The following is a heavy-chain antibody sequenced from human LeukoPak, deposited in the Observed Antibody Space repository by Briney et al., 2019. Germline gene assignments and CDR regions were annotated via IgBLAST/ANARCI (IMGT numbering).Heavy chain of an antibody. V-gene: IGHV3-7*01. CDR2: IKQDGSEK. CDR1: GFTFSSYW. J-gene: IGHJ4*02. Sequence: PGGSLRLSCAASGFTFSSYWMSWVRPAPGKGLEWVANIKQDGSEKYYVDSVKGRFTISRDNAKNSLYLQMNSLRAEDTAVYYCARDGPHVWGSYRPRPAYPLFDYWGQGTLVTVSS. CDR3: ARDGPHVWGSYRPRPAYPLFDY. D-gene: IGHD3-16*02.